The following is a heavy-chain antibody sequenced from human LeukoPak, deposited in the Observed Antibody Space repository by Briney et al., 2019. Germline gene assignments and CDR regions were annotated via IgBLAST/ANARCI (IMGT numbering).Heavy chain of an antibody. J-gene: IGHJ6*03. CDR1: GGTFSSYV. D-gene: IGHD6-13*01. V-gene: IGHV7-4-1*02. Sequence: ASVKVSCKASGGTFSSYVISWVRQAPGQGLEWMGWINTNTGNPTYAQGFTGRFVFSLDTSVSTAYLQISSLKAEDTAVYYCAREAGNSSSWYPYYYYYMDVWGKGTTVTVSS. CDR3: AREAGNSSSWYPYYYYYMDV. CDR2: INTNTGNP.